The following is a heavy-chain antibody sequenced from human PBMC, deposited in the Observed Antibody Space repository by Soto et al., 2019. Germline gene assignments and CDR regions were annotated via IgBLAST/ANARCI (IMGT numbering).Heavy chain of an antibody. CDR3: ARGLNYYDSSGYYYFDY. D-gene: IGHD3-22*01. Sequence: GGSLRLSCAASGFTLRNSRMSWVRQAPGKGLEWVSVIYSGGSTYYADSVKGRFTISRDNAKNSLYLQMNSLRAEDTAVYYCARGLNYYDSSGYYYFDYWGQGTLVTVSS. J-gene: IGHJ4*02. CDR2: IYSGGST. CDR1: GFTLRNSR. V-gene: IGHV3-53*01.